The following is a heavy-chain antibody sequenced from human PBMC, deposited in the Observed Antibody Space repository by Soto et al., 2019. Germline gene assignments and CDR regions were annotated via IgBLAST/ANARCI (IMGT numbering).Heavy chain of an antibody. CDR2: VSHDGRDT. D-gene: IGHD6-19*01. V-gene: IGHV3-30*18. Sequence: VQLVESGGGVVQPGRSLRLSCAASGFSFSDYAMHWVRQAPGKGLEWVAVVSHDGRDTHYADSVKGRFTISRDSSKNTVSLEMTSLRAEDTAVSYCAKGGRQWLVTSDFNYRGQGALVTVSS. J-gene: IGHJ4*02. CDR1: GFSFSDYA. CDR3: AKGGRQWLVTSDFNY.